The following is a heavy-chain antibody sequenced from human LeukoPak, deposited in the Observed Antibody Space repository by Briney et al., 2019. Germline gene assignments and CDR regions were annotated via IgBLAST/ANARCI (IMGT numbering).Heavy chain of an antibody. J-gene: IGHJ4*02. V-gene: IGHV3-48*01. CDR1: GFTFSSYS. Sequence: PGGSLRLSCVVSGFTFSSYSMNWVRQAPGKGLEWVSYIKSSSSTIHYADSVKGRFTVSRDNAKNSLYLRMNSLRAEDTGVYYCARGSSGLEDYWGQGTLVIVSS. D-gene: IGHD6-19*01. CDR3: ARGSSGLEDY. CDR2: IKSSSSTI.